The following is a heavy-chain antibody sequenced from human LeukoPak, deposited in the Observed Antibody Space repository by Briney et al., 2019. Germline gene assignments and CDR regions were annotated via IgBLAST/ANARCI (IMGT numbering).Heavy chain of an antibody. CDR2: IYHSGST. V-gene: IGHV4-4*02. J-gene: IGHJ5*02. Sequence: SETLSLTCAVSGGSISSSNWWSWVRQPPVKGLEWIGEIYHSGSTNYNPSLKSRVTISVDKSKNQFSLKLSSVTAADTAVYYCARTTGTTLIGWFDPWGQGTLVTVSS. CDR1: GGSISSSNW. CDR3: ARTTGTTLIGWFDP. D-gene: IGHD1-7*01.